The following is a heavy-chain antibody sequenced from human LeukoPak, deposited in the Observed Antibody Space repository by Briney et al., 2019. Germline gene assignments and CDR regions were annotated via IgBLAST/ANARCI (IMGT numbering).Heavy chain of an antibody. Sequence: SETLSLTCTVPGGSISSYYWSWIRQPAGKGLEWIGRIYTSGSTNYNPSLKSRVTMSVDTSKNQFSLKLSSVTAADTAVYYCARARRGYSGYDRYAFDIWGQGTMVTVSS. CDR2: IYTSGST. J-gene: IGHJ3*02. V-gene: IGHV4-4*07. D-gene: IGHD5-12*01. CDR3: ARARRGYSGYDRYAFDI. CDR1: GGSISSYY.